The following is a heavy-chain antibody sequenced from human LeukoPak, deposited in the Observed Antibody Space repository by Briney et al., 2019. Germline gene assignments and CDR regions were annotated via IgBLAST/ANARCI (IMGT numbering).Heavy chain of an antibody. V-gene: IGHV1-2*02. CDR1: VYTFTGYA. D-gene: IGHD5-12*01. Sequence: ASVTVSCKACVYTFTGYAIHWVRQAPGQGLEWMGWINPEKRDTGYAHKFQERVTMTSDTSISTAYMELSSLRSDDTAVYYCAKKVRGPSHPLDFWGQGTLVTVSS. CDR3: AKKVRGPSHPLDF. CDR2: INPEKRDT. J-gene: IGHJ4*02.